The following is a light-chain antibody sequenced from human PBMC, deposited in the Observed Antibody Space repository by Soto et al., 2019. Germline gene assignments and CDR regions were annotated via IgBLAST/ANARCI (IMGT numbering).Light chain of an antibody. V-gene: IGLV2-14*01. CDR1: SSDVGGYNY. J-gene: IGLJ1*01. CDR3: SSYTSSSTSYV. Sequence: QLVLTQPASVSGSPGQSITISCTGTSSDVGGYNYVSWYQQHPGKAPKLMIYEVSNRPSGVSNRFSGSKSGNTASLTISGLQADDEADYYCSSYTSSSTSYVFGTGTKLTVL. CDR2: EVS.